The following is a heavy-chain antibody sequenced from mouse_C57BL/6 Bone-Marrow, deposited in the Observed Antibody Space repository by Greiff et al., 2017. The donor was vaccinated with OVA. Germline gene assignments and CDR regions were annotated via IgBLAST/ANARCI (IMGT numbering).Heavy chain of an antibody. CDR3: ARPLRQLRLPFAY. J-gene: IGHJ3*01. CDR1: GYTFTSYW. V-gene: IGHV1-64*01. CDR2: IHPNSGST. D-gene: IGHD3-2*02. Sequence: VQLQQPGAELVKPGASVKLSCKASGYTFTSYWMHLVKQRPGQGLEWIGMIHPNSGSTNYNEKFKSKATLTVDKSSSTAYMQLSSLTSEDSAVYYCARPLRQLRLPFAYWGQGTLVTVSA.